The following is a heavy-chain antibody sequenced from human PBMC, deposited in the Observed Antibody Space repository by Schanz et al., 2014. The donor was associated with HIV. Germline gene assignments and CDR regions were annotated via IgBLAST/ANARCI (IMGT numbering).Heavy chain of an antibody. J-gene: IGHJ6*02. D-gene: IGHD6-6*01. CDR1: GFTFSSYG. V-gene: IGHV3-33*01. CDR3: ASTIYPYSSSSDYYYGMDV. Sequence: QVQLVESGGGVVQPGRSLRLSCAASGFTFSSYGMHWVRQAPGRGLEWVAVIWYDGSNKYYADSVKGRFTISRDNSKKTLYLQMNSLRAEDTAVYYCASTIYPYSSSSDYYYGMDVWGQGTTVSVSS. CDR2: IWYDGSNK.